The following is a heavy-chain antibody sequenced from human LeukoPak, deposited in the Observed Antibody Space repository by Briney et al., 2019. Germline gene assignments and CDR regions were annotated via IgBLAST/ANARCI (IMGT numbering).Heavy chain of an antibody. CDR1: GYTFTGYY. CDR2: IYPNSGGT. D-gene: IGHD3-10*01. J-gene: IGHJ4*02. Sequence: ASVKVSCKASGYTFTGYYMHWVRQAPGQGLEWMGWIYPNSGGTNYAQKFQGRVTMTRDTSISTAYMELSRLRSDDTAVYYCARDPMVRGVIMYYFDYWGQGTLVTVSS. CDR3: ARDPMVRGVIMYYFDY. V-gene: IGHV1-2*02.